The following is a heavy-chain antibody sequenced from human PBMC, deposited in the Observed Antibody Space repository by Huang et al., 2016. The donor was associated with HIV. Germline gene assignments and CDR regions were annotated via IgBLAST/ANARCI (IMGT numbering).Heavy chain of an antibody. V-gene: IGHV1-8*01. CDR1: GYTFTNYD. CDR2: MNPNSGNT. J-gene: IGHJ3*01. CDR3: VRGLLIVRVPAAIKEDAFDV. Sequence: QVQLVQSGAEARRPGASVRVSCTASGYTFTNYDINWVRQAPGQGLEWMGWMNPNSGNTGYSQKFQDRVTMTSSTTTTTAYMELSSLRSEDTAVYYCVRGLLIVRVPAAIKEDAFDVWGQGTMVTVSS. D-gene: IGHD2-2*02.